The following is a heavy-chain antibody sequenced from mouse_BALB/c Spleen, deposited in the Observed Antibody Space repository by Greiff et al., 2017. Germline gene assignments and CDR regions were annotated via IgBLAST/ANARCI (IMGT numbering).Heavy chain of an antibody. CDR1: GFTFSSFG. CDR2: ISSGSSTI. J-gene: IGHJ4*01. CDR3: ARNYYGNYDAIAY. D-gene: IGHD2-1*01. Sequence: EVKLVESGGGLVQPGGCRKLSCAASGFTFSSFGMHWVRQAPEKGLEWVAYISSGSSTIYYADTVKGRFTISRDNPKNTLFLQMTSLRSEDTAMSYCARNYYGNYDAIAYWGQGTSVTVSS. V-gene: IGHV5-17*02.